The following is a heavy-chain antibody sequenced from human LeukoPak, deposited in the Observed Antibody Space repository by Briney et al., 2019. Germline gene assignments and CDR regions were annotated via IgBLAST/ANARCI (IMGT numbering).Heavy chain of an antibody. D-gene: IGHD3-16*01. CDR1: GGSISSSSYY. J-gene: IGHJ6*03. Sequence: PSETLSLTCTVSGGSISSSSYYWSWIRQPPGKGLEWIGYIYYSGSTNYNPSLKSRVTISVDTSKNQFSLKLSSVTAADTAVYYCARGNLGGYYMDVWGKGTTVTISS. CDR2: IYYSGST. CDR3: ARGNLGGYYMDV. V-gene: IGHV4-61*01.